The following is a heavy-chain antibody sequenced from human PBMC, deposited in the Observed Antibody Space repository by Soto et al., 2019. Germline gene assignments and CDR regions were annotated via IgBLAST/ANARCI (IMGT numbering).Heavy chain of an antibody. V-gene: IGHV3-53*01. CDR1: GFTVSSNY. CDR3: AKEGSNNGFDP. Sequence: GGSLRLSCAASGFTVSSNYMSWVRQAPGKGLEWVSVIYSGGSTYYADPVKGRFTISRDNSKNTLYLQMNSLRAEDTAVYYCAKEGSNNGFDPWGQGTLVTVSS. CDR2: IYSGGST. J-gene: IGHJ5*02.